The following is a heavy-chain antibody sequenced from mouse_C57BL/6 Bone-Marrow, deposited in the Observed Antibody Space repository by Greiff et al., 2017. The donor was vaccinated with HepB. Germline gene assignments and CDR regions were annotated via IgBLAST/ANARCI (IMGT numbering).Heavy chain of an antibody. Sequence: VKLVESGPGLVAPSQSLSITCTVSGFSLTSYGVDWVRQSPGKGLEWLGVIWGVGSTNYNSALKSRLSISKDNSKSQVFLKMNSLQTDDTAMYYCASYHYYGSSYAWFAYWGQGTLVTVSA. CDR3: ASYHYYGSSYAWFAY. J-gene: IGHJ3*01. D-gene: IGHD1-1*01. CDR1: GFSLTSYG. V-gene: IGHV2-6*01. CDR2: IWGVGST.